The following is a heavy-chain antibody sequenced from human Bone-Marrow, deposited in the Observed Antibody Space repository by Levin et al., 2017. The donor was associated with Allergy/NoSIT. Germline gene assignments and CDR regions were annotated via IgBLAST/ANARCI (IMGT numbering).Heavy chain of an antibody. J-gene: IGHJ4*02. D-gene: IGHD6-13*01. CDR3: ASLVAAAGFFDY. V-gene: IGHV4-39*01. Sequence: SQTLSLTCTVSGGSISSSSYYWGWISQPPGKGLEWIGSIYYSGSTYYNPSLKSRVTISVDTSKNQFSLKLSSVTAADTAVYYCASLVAAAGFFDYWGQGTLVTVSS. CDR1: GGSISSSSYY. CDR2: IYYSGST.